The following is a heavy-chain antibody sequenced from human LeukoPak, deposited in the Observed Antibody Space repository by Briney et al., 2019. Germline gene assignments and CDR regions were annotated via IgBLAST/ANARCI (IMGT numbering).Heavy chain of an antibody. J-gene: IGHJ5*02. D-gene: IGHD3-3*01. CDR3: ARVASYDFWSGYS. CDR2: ISSSGSTI. V-gene: IGHV3-11*01. Sequence: GGSLRLSCAASGFTFSDYYMSWIRQAPGKVLEWVSYISSSGSTIYYADSVKGRFTISRDNAKNPLYLQMNSLRAEDTAVYYCARVASYDFWSGYSWGQGTLVTVSS. CDR1: GFTFSDYY.